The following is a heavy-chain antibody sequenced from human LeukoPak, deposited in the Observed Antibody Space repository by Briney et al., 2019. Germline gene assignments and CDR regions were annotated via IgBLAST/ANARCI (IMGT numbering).Heavy chain of an antibody. J-gene: IGHJ3*02. CDR2: ISWNSGSI. Sequence: GRSLRLSCAASGFTFDDYAMHWVRQAPGKGLEWVSGISWNSGSIGYADSVKGRFTISRDNAKNSLYLQMNSLRAEDTALYYCAKDPNGDYVGAFDSWGQGTMVTVSS. V-gene: IGHV3-9*01. D-gene: IGHD4-17*01. CDR3: AKDPNGDYVGAFDS. CDR1: GFTFDDYA.